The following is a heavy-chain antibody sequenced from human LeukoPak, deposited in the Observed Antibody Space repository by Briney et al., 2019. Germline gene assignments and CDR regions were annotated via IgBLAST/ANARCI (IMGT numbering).Heavy chain of an antibody. CDR3: ARESRYGGNSGAFDC. D-gene: IGHD4-23*01. V-gene: IGHV3-74*01. Sequence: GGSLRFSCAASGFSFSSFWIHWVRQDPGKGLVWVSVINSDGSSSEYAESVKGRFTISRDNAKNTLYLQMNSLRPEDTAVYYCARESRYGGNSGAFDCWGPRALGTVSS. CDR1: GFSFSSFW. CDR2: INSDGSSS. J-gene: IGHJ4*02.